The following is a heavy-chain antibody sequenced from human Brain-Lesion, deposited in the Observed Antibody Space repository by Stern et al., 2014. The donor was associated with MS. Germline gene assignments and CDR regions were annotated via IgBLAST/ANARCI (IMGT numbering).Heavy chain of an antibody. J-gene: IGHJ6*02. D-gene: IGHD3-3*01. CDR3: ARVYNTIYGIVTQRGSGMDV. V-gene: IGHV3-7*01. CDR1: GFTFGNYW. Sequence: EVQLVESGGGLVQPGGSLTISCTAAGFTFGNYWMTWVRQAPGKGLEWVANINEVGTEKNYVDSVKGQFTITRDNARNSLYLQMNSLRVEDTALYYCARVYNTIYGIVTQRGSGMDVWGQGTTVIVSS. CDR2: INEVGTEK.